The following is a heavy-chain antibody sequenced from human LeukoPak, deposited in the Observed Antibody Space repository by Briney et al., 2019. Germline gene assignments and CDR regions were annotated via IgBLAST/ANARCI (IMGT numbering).Heavy chain of an antibody. CDR3: AKAYESSSYYSHFDY. CDR1: GFTFGSYE. J-gene: IGHJ4*02. Sequence: GGSLRLSCAVSGFTFGSYEMNWVRQAPGKGLQWVSGISGSAGATYYADSVKGRFTISRDNSKNTLYLQMNSLRAEDTAVYYCAKAYESSSYYSHFDYWGQGTLVTVSS. CDR2: ISGSAGAT. D-gene: IGHD3-22*01. V-gene: IGHV3-23*01.